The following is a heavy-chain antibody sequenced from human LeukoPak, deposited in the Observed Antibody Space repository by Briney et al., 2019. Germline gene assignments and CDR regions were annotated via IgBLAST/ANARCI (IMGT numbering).Heavy chain of an antibody. CDR1: GGSISSSSYY. D-gene: IGHD3-3*01. CDR2: IYYSGST. CDR3: AREGQDYDFWSGYYGYYFDY. Sequence: SETLSLTCTVSGGSISSSSYYWGWIRQPPGKGLEWIGSIYYSGSTYYNPSLKSRVTISVDTSKNQFSLKLSSVTAADTAVYYCAREGQDYDFWSGYYGYYFDYWGQGTLVTVSS. J-gene: IGHJ4*02. V-gene: IGHV4-39*07.